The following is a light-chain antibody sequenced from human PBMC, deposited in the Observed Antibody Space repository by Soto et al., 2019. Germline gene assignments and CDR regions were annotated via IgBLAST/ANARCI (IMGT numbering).Light chain of an antibody. J-gene: IGLJ2*01. Sequence: QSALAQPASVSGSPAQSITISCTGTSNDVGGYNYVSWYQQHPGKAPKLVIYEVTNRPSGVSNRFSGSKSGNTASLTISGLQAEDEGDYYCSSYTSSDTHVVFGGGTKVTVL. CDR3: SSYTSSDTHVV. CDR1: SNDVGGYNY. CDR2: EVT. V-gene: IGLV2-14*01.